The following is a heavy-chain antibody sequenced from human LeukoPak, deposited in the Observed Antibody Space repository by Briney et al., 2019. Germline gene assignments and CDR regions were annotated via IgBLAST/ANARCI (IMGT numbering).Heavy chain of an antibody. CDR3: AKHLWFGELSNNWFDP. D-gene: IGHD3-10*01. J-gene: IGHJ5*02. Sequence: PSETLSLTCTVSGASVSSSSSYWAWIRQPPGKGLEWIATGHYTGSTYYNPSLQSRVTMSGDTSKNQFSLRLSSVTAADTAVYYCAKHLWFGELSNNWFDPWGQGTLVTVSS. CDR2: GHYTGST. CDR1: GASVSSSSSY. V-gene: IGHV4-39*01.